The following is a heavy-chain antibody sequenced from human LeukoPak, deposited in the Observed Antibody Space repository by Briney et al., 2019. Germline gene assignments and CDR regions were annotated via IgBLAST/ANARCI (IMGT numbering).Heavy chain of an antibody. D-gene: IGHD5-12*01. CDR3: TRGDRGYAESLY. Sequence: GGSLRLSCTVSGFSFREHWMSWVRQAPGKGLEWVGNIKEDGNEDYYVDSVEGRFVIFRDNAKNSLYLQMHSLRAEDTAVYYCTRGDRGYAESLYWGRGTLVTVCS. J-gene: IGHJ4*02. CDR2: IKEDGNED. CDR1: GFSFREHW. V-gene: IGHV3-7*02.